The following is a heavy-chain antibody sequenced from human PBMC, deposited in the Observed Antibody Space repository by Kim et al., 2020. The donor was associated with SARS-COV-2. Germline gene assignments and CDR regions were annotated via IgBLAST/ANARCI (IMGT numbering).Heavy chain of an antibody. D-gene: IGHD3-10*01. CDR1: GYSFTSYW. J-gene: IGHJ3*02. Sequence: GESLKISCKGSGYSFTSYWISWVRQMPGKGLEWMGRIDPSDSYTNYSPSFQGHVTISADKSISTAYLQWSSLKASDTAMYYCAREALTMVRDLNAFDIWGQGTMVTVSS. CDR2: IDPSDSYT. V-gene: IGHV5-10-1*01. CDR3: AREALTMVRDLNAFDI.